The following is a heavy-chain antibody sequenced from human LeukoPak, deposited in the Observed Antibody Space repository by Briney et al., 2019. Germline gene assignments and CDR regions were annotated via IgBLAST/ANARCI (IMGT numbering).Heavy chain of an antibody. CDR1: GFTSTDYD. J-gene: IGHJ6*03. CDR2: MNPASGNT. Sequence: ASVKVSCKASGFTSTDYDLNWVRQATGQGLQWMGWMNPASGNTGYAQTFQGRLSITRNTSISTAYMELNSLRSEDTAVYYCARGEGAYYYYMDVWGKGTTVTVSS. CDR3: ARGEGAYYYYMDV. V-gene: IGHV1-8*01.